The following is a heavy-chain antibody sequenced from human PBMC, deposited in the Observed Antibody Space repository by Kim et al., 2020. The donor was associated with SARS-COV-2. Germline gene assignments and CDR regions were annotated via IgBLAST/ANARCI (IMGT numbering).Heavy chain of an antibody. D-gene: IGHD2-2*01. J-gene: IGHJ4*02. Sequence: ASVKVSCKASGYTFTSYAMNWVRQAPGQGLEWMGWINTNTGNPTYAQGFTGRFVFSLDTSVSTAYLQISSLKAEDTAVYYCARMGGTDIVVVPAAMISFDYWGQGTLVTVSS. V-gene: IGHV7-4-1*02. CDR3: ARMGGTDIVVVPAAMISFDY. CDR1: GYTFTSYA. CDR2: INTNTGNP.